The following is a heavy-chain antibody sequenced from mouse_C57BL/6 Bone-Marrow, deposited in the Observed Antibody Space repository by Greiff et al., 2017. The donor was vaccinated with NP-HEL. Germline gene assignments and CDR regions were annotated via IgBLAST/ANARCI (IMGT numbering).Heavy chain of an antibody. V-gene: IGHV7-3*01. CDR2: IRNKANGYTT. CDR1: GFTFTDYY. CDR3: ASPLKDYGSSLYAMDY. D-gene: IGHD1-1*01. Sequence: EVKLVESGGGLVQPGGSMSLSCAASGFTFTDYYMSWVRQPPGKALEWLGFIRNKANGYTTEYSASVKGRFTISRDNSQSILYLQMNALRAEDSATYYCASPLKDYGSSLYAMDYWGQGTSVTVSS. J-gene: IGHJ4*01.